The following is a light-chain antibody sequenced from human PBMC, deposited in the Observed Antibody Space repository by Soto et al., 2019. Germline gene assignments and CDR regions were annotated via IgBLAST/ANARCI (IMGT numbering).Light chain of an antibody. Sequence: DIVMTQSPDSLAVSLGERATINCKSSQSVLSSSNNENYLAWYQQKPRQPPKLLIYWASTRDSGVPDRFSGSGSLTHFSLTRSSLQAEDVAVYYCQQYYSSPFTFGRGTKVDIK. CDR1: QSVLSSSNNENY. CDR2: WAS. CDR3: QQYYSSPFT. J-gene: IGKJ3*01. V-gene: IGKV4-1*01.